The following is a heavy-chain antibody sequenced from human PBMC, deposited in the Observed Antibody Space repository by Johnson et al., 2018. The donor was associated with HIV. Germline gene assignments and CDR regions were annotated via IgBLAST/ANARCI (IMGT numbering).Heavy chain of an antibody. CDR2: IYSGGST. CDR3: ARDQRHIAAAGPPDAFDI. Sequence: QVQLVESGGGVVQPGRSLRLSCIASGFTFRSYAMHWVRQAPGKGLEWVAVIYSGGSTYYADSVKGRFTISRDNAKNSLYLQMNSLRAEDTAVYYCARDQRHIAAAGPPDAFDIWGQGTMVTVSS. J-gene: IGHJ3*02. CDR1: GFTFRSYA. D-gene: IGHD6-13*01. V-gene: IGHV3-NL1*01.